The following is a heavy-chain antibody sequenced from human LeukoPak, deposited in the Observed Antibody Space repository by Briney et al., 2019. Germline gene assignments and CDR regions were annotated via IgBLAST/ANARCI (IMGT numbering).Heavy chain of an antibody. CDR3: ARGLVLATDDAFDI. J-gene: IGHJ3*02. D-gene: IGHD5-12*01. CDR2: IWDTEIT. V-gene: IGHV4-59*01. Sequence: SETLSLTCTVSGGSIRSYFWSWLRHPPGKGLEWIGYIWDTEITDYNPSLKSRVTISLDTSKNHFSLKLRSVTAADTALYFCARGLVLATDDAFDIWGQGTLVTVSS. CDR1: GGSIRSYF.